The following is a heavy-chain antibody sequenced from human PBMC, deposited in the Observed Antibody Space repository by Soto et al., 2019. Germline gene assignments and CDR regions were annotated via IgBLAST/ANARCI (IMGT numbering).Heavy chain of an antibody. CDR3: ARDRRGYSYGRDAFDI. V-gene: IGHV3-30-3*01. CDR1: GFTFSSYA. D-gene: IGHD5-18*01. Sequence: PGGSLRLSCAASGFTFSSYAMHWVRQAPGKGLEWVAVISYDGSNKYYADSVKGRFTISRDNSKNTLYLQMNSLRAEDTAVYYCARDRRGYSYGRDAFDIWGQGTLVTV. J-gene: IGHJ3*02. CDR2: ISYDGSNK.